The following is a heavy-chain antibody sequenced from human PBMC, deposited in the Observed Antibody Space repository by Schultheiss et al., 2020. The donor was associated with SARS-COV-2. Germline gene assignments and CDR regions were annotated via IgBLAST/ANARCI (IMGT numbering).Heavy chain of an antibody. Sequence: GGSLRLSCAASGFTFSSYAMSWVRQAPGKGLEWVSAISGSGGSTYYANSVKGRFTISRDNAKNSLYLQMNSLRAEGMAVYYCARDVGIIAVAGDDAFDIWGQGTTVTVSS. D-gene: IGHD6-19*01. CDR2: ISGSGGST. V-gene: IGHV3-23*01. CDR3: ARDVGIIAVAGDDAFDI. J-gene: IGHJ3*02. CDR1: GFTFSSYA.